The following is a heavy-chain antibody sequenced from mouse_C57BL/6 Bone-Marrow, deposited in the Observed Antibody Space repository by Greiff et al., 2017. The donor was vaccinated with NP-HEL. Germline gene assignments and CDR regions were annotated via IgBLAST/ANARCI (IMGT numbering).Heavy chain of an antibody. CDR3: AIYGNYDAMDY. D-gene: IGHD2-1*01. CDR1: GYAFSSSW. CDR2: IYPGDGDT. V-gene: IGHV1-82*01. J-gene: IGHJ4*01. Sequence: VQLQESGPELVKPGASVKISCKASGYAFSSSWMNWVKQRPGKGLEWIGRIYPGDGDTNYNGKFKGKATLTADKSSSTAYMQLSSLTSEDSAVYFCAIYGNYDAMDYWGQGTSVTVSS.